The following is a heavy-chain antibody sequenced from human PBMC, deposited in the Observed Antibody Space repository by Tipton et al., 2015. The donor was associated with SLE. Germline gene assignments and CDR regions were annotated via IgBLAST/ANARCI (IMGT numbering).Heavy chain of an antibody. CDR1: GFTFSSYA. CDR2: ISGSGGST. D-gene: IGHD4-17*01. J-gene: IGHJ6*02. Sequence: GSLRLSCAASGFTFSSYAMSWVRQAPGKGLEWVSAISGSGGSTYYADSVKGRFTISSDNSKNTLYLQMNSLRAEDTAVYYCAKPLITTVTTGYYGMDVWGQGTTVTVSS. V-gene: IGHV3-23*01. CDR3: AKPLITTVTTGYYGMDV.